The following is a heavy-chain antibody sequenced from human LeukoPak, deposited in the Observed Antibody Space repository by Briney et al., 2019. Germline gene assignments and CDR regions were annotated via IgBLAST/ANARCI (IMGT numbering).Heavy chain of an antibody. CDR2: IKQDGSEK. V-gene: IGHV3-7*01. J-gene: IGHJ4*02. CDR3: TRSPDGVDY. CDR1: GFTFSNYW. D-gene: IGHD3-10*01. Sequence: GGSLRLSCAASGFTFSNYWMTWVRQAPGKGPEWVANIKQDGSEKYYLDSVKGRFTISRDNAKNSLYLEMNGLRAEDTAVYYCTRSPDGVDYWGQGTLVTVSS.